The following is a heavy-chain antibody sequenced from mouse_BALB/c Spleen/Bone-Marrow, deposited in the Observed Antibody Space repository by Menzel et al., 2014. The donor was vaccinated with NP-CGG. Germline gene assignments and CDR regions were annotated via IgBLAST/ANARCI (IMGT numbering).Heavy chain of an antibody. V-gene: IGHV14-3*02. CDR2: IDPANGNT. CDR3: ARDGVLWLRRDYALDY. Sequence: VQLQQSGAELVKPGASVKLSCTASGFNIQNTYIHWVKQRPEQGLEWIGRIDPANGNTKYDPKFQDKATITADTSSNTAYLQLNSLTSEDTAVYYCARDGVLWLRRDYALDYWGQGTSVTVSS. J-gene: IGHJ4*01. D-gene: IGHD2-2*01. CDR1: GFNIQNTY.